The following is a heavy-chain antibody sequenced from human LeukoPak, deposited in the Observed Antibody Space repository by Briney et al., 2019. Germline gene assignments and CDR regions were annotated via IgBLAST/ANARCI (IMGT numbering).Heavy chain of an antibody. CDR1: GFTFSDYY. CDR2: ISSSGSTI. V-gene: IGHV3-11*01. J-gene: IGHJ4*02. CDR3: AKDLGSSSWAYYFDY. Sequence: GGSLRLSCAASGFTFSDYYMCWIRQAPGKGLEWVSYISSSGSTIYYADSVKGRFTISRDNAKNSLYLQMNSLRAEDTALYYCAKDLGSSSWAYYFDYWGQGTLVTVSS. D-gene: IGHD6-13*01.